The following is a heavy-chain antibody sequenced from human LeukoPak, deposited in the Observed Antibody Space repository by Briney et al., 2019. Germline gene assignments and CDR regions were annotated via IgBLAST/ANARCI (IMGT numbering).Heavy chain of an antibody. D-gene: IGHD3-3*01. CDR3: ASGGRSGLDY. CDR2: LTNSGSHT. Sequence: GGSLRLSCAASGFSFSTYAMNWVRQAPGRGLEWVSSLTNSGSHTYYADSVKGRFTISRDNAKNSLDLQMNSLRAEDTAVYYCASGGRSGLDYWGQGTLVTVSS. CDR1: GFSFSTYA. J-gene: IGHJ4*02. V-gene: IGHV3-21*01.